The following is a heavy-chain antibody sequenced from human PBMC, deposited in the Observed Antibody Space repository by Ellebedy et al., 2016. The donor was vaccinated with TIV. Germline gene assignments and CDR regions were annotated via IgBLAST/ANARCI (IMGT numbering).Heavy chain of an antibody. D-gene: IGHD6-13*01. CDR3: ARDGIAAAGTWFDP. CDR1: GFTFSSYS. Sequence: GESLKISXAASGFTFSSYSMNWVRQAPGKGLEWVSYISSSSSTIYYADSVKGRFTISRDNAKNSLYLQMNSLRAEDTAVYYCARDGIAAAGTWFDPWGQGTLVTVSS. V-gene: IGHV3-48*04. J-gene: IGHJ5*02. CDR2: ISSSSSTI.